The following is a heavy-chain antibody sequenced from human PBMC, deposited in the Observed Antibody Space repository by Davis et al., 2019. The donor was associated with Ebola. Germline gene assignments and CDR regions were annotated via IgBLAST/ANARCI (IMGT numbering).Heavy chain of an antibody. D-gene: IGHD2-2*01. Sequence: MPSETLSLTCNVSGGSMNDYCWSWIRQSPGRGLEWFGYICYSGSIIYNPSLKSRVTMSLEPSKNQISLRLTSVTAADTAVYYCARDKFCSSSNCWRGWGWFDPWGQGTLVTVSS. J-gene: IGHJ5*02. V-gene: IGHV4-59*01. CDR1: GGSMNDYC. CDR3: ARDKFCSSSNCWRGWGWFDP. CDR2: ICYSGSI.